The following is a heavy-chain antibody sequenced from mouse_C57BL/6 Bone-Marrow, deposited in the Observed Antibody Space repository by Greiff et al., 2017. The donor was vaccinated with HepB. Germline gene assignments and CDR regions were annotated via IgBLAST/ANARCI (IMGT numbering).Heavy chain of an antibody. CDR1: GFSLTSYG. CDR2: IWGVGST. J-gene: IGHJ3*01. CDR3: ASSGYDGYYWFAY. V-gene: IGHV2-6*01. D-gene: IGHD2-3*01. Sequence: VNVVESGPGLVAPSQSLSITCTVSGFSLTSYGVDWVRQSPGKGLEWLGVIWGVGSTNYNSALKSRLSISKDNSKSQVFLKMNSLQTDDTAMYYCASSGYDGYYWFAYWGQGTLVTVSA.